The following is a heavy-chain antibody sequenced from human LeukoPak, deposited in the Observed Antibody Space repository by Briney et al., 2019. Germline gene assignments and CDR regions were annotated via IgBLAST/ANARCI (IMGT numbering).Heavy chain of an antibody. CDR3: ARAYVPAAMTWFPGDYYGMDV. D-gene: IGHD2-2*01. CDR2: ISYDGSNK. J-gene: IGHJ6*02. Sequence: GGSLRLSCAASGFTFSSYGMHWVRQAPGKGLEWVAVISYDGSNKYYADSVKGRFTISRDNSKNTLYLQMNSLRAEDTAVYYCARAYVPAAMTWFPGDYYGMDVWGQGTTVTVSS. V-gene: IGHV3-30*03. CDR1: GFTFSSYG.